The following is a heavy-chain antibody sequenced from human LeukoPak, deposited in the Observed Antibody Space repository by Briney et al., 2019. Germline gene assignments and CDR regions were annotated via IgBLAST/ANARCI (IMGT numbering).Heavy chain of an antibody. Sequence: GGSLRLSCAASGFTFSGYAMTWVRQAPGKGLEWLSSISNSGGNTYYADSVKGRFTISRDNSKNTLYLQMNSLRAEDTAVYYCGKGTTYRDYWGQGTLVTVSS. J-gene: IGHJ4*01. CDR1: GFTFSGYA. CDR3: GKGTTYRDY. V-gene: IGHV3-23*01. CDR2: ISNSGGNT. D-gene: IGHD1-1*01.